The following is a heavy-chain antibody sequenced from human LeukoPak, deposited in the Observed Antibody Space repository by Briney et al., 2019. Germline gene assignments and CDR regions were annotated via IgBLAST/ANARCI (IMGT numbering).Heavy chain of an antibody. CDR2: IIPIFGTA. CDR3: ARGGYCSGGSCLYYYYYGMDV. J-gene: IGHJ6*02. Sequence: GASVKVSCKASGGTFISYAISWVRQAPGQGLEWMGGIIPIFGTANYAQKFQGRVTITADESTSTAYMELSSLRSEDTAVYYCARGGYCSGGSCLYYYYYGMDVWGQGTTDTVSS. D-gene: IGHD2-15*01. CDR1: GGTFISYA. V-gene: IGHV1-69*13.